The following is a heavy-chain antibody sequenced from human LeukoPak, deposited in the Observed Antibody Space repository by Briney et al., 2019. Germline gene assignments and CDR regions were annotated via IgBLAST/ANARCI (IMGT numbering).Heavy chain of an antibody. CDR3: TQLSSSWYYYYYYYMDV. Sequence: GGSLRLSCTASGFTFGDYAMSWVRQAPGKGLEWVGFIRSKAYGGTTEYAASVKGRFTISRDDSKSIAYLQMNSLKTEDTAVYYCTQLSSSWYYYYYYYMDVWGKGTTVTVSS. J-gene: IGHJ6*03. CDR1: GFTFGDYA. CDR2: IRSKAYGGTT. D-gene: IGHD6-13*01. V-gene: IGHV3-49*04.